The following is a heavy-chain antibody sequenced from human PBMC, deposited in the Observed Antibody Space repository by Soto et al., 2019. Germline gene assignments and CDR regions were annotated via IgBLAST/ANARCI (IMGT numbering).Heavy chain of an antibody. D-gene: IGHD2-15*01. J-gene: IGHJ4*02. CDR3: ARGYCSGGTCYSVDY. CDR1: GFTFSSYT. CDR2: ISSRNNYI. V-gene: IGHV3-21*01. Sequence: GGSQRLSCAASGFTFSSYTRNWVRQAPGKGLEWVSSISSRNNYIYYADSVKGRFTISRDNAKNSLYLQMNSLRAEDTAVYYCARGYCSGGTCYSVDYWGQGTLVTVSS.